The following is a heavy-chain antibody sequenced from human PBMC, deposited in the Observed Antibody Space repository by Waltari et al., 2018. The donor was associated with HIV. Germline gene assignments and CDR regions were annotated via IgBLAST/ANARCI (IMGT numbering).Heavy chain of an antibody. J-gene: IGHJ5*02. CDR2: INHSGST. CDR3: ARGLRGWYSSSSKWFDP. V-gene: IGHV4-34*01. Sequence: QVQLQQWGAGLSKPSETLSLTCAVYGGSFSGYYWSWIRQPPGKGLEWIGEINHSGSTNYNPSLKSRVTISVDTSKNQFSLKLSSVTAADTAVYYCARGLRGWYSSSSKWFDPWGQGTLVTVSS. D-gene: IGHD6-6*01. CDR1: GGSFSGYY.